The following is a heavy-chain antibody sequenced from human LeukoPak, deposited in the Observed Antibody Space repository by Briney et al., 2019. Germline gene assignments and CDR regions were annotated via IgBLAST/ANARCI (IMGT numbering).Heavy chain of an antibody. Sequence: PSETLSLTCTVSGGSISSSSYYWGWIRQPPGKGVEWIGSIYHSGSTYYNPSLKSRVTISVDTSKNQFSLKLSSVTAADTAVYYCAREPYPGGREWFDPWGQGTLVTVSS. CDR2: IYHSGST. D-gene: IGHD3-16*01. J-gene: IGHJ5*02. CDR3: AREPYPGGREWFDP. V-gene: IGHV4-39*07. CDR1: GGSISSSSYY.